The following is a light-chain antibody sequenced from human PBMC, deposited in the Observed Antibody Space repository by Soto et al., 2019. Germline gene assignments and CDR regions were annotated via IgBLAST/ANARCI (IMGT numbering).Light chain of an antibody. CDR3: QQFDTSPFT. J-gene: IGKJ3*01. Sequence: ETVLTQSPGTLSLSPGERATLSCRASQSVRNTYLAWYQQKPGQAPRLVIYGASTRATGIPDRFSGSGSGTDFALTISRLEPEDFAVYYCQQFDTSPFTFGPGTKVDIK. CDR1: QSVRNTY. V-gene: IGKV3-20*01. CDR2: GAS.